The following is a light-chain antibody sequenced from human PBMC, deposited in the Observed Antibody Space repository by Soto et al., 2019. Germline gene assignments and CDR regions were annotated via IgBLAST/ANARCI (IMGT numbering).Light chain of an antibody. J-gene: IGKJ1*01. V-gene: IGKV1-27*01. Sequence: DIQMTQSPSSLSASVGDRVTITCRASQAISNYLAWYQQKPGKVPKVLIDAASTLQSGVPSRFSGSGSGTDFTLTISSPQPEDVATYYCQKYNSAPSFGPGTKVEIK. CDR2: AAS. CDR3: QKYNSAPS. CDR1: QAISNY.